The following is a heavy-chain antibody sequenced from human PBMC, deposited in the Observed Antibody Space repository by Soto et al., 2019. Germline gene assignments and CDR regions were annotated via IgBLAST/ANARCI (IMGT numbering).Heavy chain of an antibody. CDR2: ISAYNGNT. CDR3: ARDPALWFGELWPIDP. V-gene: IGHV1-18*01. CDR1: GYTFTSYG. J-gene: IGHJ5*02. D-gene: IGHD3-10*01. Sequence: QVQLVQSGAEVKKPGASVKVSCKASGYTFTSYGISWVRQAPGQGLEWMGWISAYNGNTNYAQKLQGRVTMTXXTXTXKAYMELRSLRSDDTAVYYCARDPALWFGELWPIDPWGQGTLVTVSS.